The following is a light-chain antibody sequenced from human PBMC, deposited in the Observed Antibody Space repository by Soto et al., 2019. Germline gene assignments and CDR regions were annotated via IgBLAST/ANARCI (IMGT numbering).Light chain of an antibody. CDR2: YAS. V-gene: IGKV3-11*01. J-gene: IGKJ3*01. CDR3: QQRSNWPGFT. Sequence: EIVLTQSPATLSLSPGERATLSCRASQSVSSYLAWYQQKPGQAPRLLIYYASNRATGIPARFSGSGSGTDFTLTISSLEGEDFAVYYCQQRSNWPGFTFGPGTKVDIK. CDR1: QSVSSY.